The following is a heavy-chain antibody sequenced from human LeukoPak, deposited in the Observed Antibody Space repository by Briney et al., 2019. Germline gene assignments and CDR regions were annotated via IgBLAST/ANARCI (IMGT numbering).Heavy chain of an antibody. CDR1: GYTFTSYD. J-gene: IGHJ4*02. CDR2: MNPNSGNT. Sequence: ASVKVSCKASGYTFTSYDINWVRRATGQGLEWMGWMNPNSGNTGYAQKFQGRVTMTRNTSISTAYMELSSLRSEDTAVYYCARDYIADEYYFDYWGQGTLVTVSS. V-gene: IGHV1-8*01. CDR3: ARDYIADEYYFDY. D-gene: IGHD6-13*01.